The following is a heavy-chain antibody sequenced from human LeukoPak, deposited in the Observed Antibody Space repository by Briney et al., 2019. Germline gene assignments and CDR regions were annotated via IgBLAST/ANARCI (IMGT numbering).Heavy chain of an antibody. Sequence: GGSLRLSCAASGFTFSSYALHWVRQAPGKGLEWVAVLSYDGSNKYYADSVKGRFTISRDNSKNSLYLQMNSLRAEDTAVYYCARVDVQWELLYWGQGTLVTVSS. J-gene: IGHJ4*02. CDR1: GFTFSSYA. CDR3: ARVDVQWELLY. V-gene: IGHV3-30-3*01. CDR2: LSYDGSNK. D-gene: IGHD1-26*01.